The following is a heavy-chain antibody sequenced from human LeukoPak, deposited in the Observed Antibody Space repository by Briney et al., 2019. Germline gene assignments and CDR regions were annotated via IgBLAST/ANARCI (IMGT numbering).Heavy chain of an antibody. J-gene: IGHJ4*02. Sequence: ASVKVSCKASGYTFTDYFIHWVRQAPGQGLEGMGWIRPNSGDTHYAQRFQGRVTMTRDTSVSTAHMELSSLRYDDTAIYYCARAGYYYDSSDYYPPDYWGQGTLVTVSS. CDR1: GYTFTDYF. CDR2: IRPNSGDT. D-gene: IGHD3-22*01. V-gene: IGHV1-2*02. CDR3: ARAGYYYDSSDYYPPDY.